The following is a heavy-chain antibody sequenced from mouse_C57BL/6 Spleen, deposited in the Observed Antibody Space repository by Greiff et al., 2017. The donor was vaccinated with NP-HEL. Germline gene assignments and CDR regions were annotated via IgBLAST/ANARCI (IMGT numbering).Heavy chain of an antibody. J-gene: IGHJ4*01. CDR1: GYTFTSYW. D-gene: IGHD2-1*01. CDR3: ARGYGNYEDY. Sequence: QVQLQQPGAELVKPGASVKLSCKASGYTFTSYWMQWVKQRPGQGLEWIGEIDPSDSYTNYNQKFKGKATLTVDTSSSTAYMQLSSLTSEDSAVYYCARGYGNYEDYWGQGTSVTVSS. CDR2: IDPSDSYT. V-gene: IGHV1-50*01.